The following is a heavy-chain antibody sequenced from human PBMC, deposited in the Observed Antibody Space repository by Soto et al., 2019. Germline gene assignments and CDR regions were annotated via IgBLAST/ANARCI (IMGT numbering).Heavy chain of an antibody. J-gene: IGHJ6*02. CDR1: GFTFSNAW. D-gene: IGHD6-6*01. Sequence: GGSLRLSCAASGFTFSNAWMNWVRQAPGKGLEWVGRIKSKTDGGTTDYAAPVKGRFTISRDDSKNTLYLQMNSLKTEDTAVYYCTTDTPGAARLYYYGMDVWGQGTTVTVSS. CDR2: IKSKTDGGTT. CDR3: TTDTPGAARLYYYGMDV. V-gene: IGHV3-15*07.